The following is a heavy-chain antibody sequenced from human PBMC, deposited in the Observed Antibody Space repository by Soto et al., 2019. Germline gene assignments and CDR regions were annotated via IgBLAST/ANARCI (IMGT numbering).Heavy chain of an antibody. Sequence: SGPTLVNPTQTLTLTCTFSGFSLSTSGMCVSWIRQPPGKALEWLALIDWDDDKYYSTSLKTRLTISKDTSKNQVVLTMINMDPVDTATYYCARNSALVLSYRMDVWGQGTTVTVSS. CDR3: ARNSALVLSYRMDV. V-gene: IGHV2-70*01. CDR1: GFSLSTSGMC. CDR2: IDWDDDK. D-gene: IGHD6-6*01. J-gene: IGHJ6*02.